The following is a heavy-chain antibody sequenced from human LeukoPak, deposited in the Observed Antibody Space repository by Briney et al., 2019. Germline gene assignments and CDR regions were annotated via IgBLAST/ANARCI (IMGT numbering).Heavy chain of an antibody. CDR3: AARAAIPRYYYYGMDV. V-gene: IGHV1-58*01. Sequence: GASVKVSCKASGFTFTSSAVQWVRQARGQRLEWIGWIVVGSGNTNYAQKFQERVTITTDMSTSTAYMELSSLRSEGTAVYYCAARAAIPRYYYYGMDVWGQGTTVTVSS. J-gene: IGHJ6*02. D-gene: IGHD2-2*02. CDR1: GFTFTSSA. CDR2: IVVGSGNT.